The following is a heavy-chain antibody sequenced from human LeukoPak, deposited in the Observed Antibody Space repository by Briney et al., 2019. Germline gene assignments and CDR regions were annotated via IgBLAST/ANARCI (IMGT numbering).Heavy chain of an antibody. D-gene: IGHD3-22*01. CDR1: GYSISSGYY. J-gene: IGHJ4*02. V-gene: IGHV4-38-2*02. CDR2: IYHSGST. CDR3: ARVRDSSGYYLTHFDY. Sequence: PSETLSLTCTVSGYSISSGYYWGWIRQPPGKGLEWIGSIYHSGSTYYNPSLKSRVTISVDTSKNQFSLKLSSVTAADTAVYYCARVRDSSGYYLTHFDYWGQGTLVTVSS.